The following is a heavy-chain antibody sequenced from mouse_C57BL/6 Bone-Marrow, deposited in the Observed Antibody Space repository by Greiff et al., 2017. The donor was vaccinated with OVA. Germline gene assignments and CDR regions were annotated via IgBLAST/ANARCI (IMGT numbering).Heavy chain of an antibody. CDR2: INPDNGGT. CDR1: GYKFTDYY. Sequence: EVQLQQSGPELVKPGASVKISCKASGYKFTDYYMNWVKQSPGKSLEWIGDINPDNGGTRYAQKFKGKATMTVDKSSSTAYMKLRSLTSEDSAVYYGAREAYWGQGTLVTVSA. J-gene: IGHJ3*01. V-gene: IGHV1-26*01. CDR3: AREAY.